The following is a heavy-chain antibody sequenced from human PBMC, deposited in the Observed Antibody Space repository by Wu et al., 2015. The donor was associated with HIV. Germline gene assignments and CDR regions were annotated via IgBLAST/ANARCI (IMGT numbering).Heavy chain of an antibody. CDR1: GGTFSSYA. V-gene: IGHV1-69*15. D-gene: IGHD3-22*01. Sequence: QVQLVQSGAEVKKPGSSVKVSCKASGGTFSSYAISWVRQAPGQGLEWMGRIIPIFGTANYAQKFQDRVTITADESTRTVYMELTRLKSDDTAVYYCARRGDYYDRILNYPNYDYWGQGTLVTVSS. J-gene: IGHJ4*02. CDR2: IIPIFGTA. CDR3: ARRGDYYDRILNYPNYDY.